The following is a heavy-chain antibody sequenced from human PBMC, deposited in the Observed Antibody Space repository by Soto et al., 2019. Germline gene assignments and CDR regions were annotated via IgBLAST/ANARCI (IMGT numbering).Heavy chain of an antibody. D-gene: IGHD6-13*01. CDR3: ARVPRYRASSWYCGWFDP. V-gene: IGHV1-69*01. Sequence: QVQLVQSGAEVKKPGSSVKVSCKASGGTFSSYAISWVRQAPGQGLEWMGGIIPIFGTANYAQKFQGRVTITADESTSTAYMELSSLRSEDTAVYSCARVPRYRASSWYCGWFDPWGQGTLVTVS. CDR2: IIPIFGTA. J-gene: IGHJ5*02. CDR1: GGTFSSYA.